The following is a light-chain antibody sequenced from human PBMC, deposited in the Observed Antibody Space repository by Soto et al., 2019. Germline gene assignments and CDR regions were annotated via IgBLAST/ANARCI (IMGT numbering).Light chain of an antibody. V-gene: IGKV1-39*01. CDR3: QQSSSPPLT. Sequence: DLQMTQSPSSLSASVGDRVTITCRASQSIRNYLNWYQQKPGKAPKVLIYAASSLQSGVPSRFSGSGSGTEFTLTISSLQPEDFATYYCQQSSSPPLTFGPGTKVAVK. CDR1: QSIRNY. J-gene: IGKJ3*01. CDR2: AAS.